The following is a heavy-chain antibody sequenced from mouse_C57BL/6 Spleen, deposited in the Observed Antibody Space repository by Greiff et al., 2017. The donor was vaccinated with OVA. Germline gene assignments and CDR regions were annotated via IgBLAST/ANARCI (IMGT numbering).Heavy chain of an antibody. J-gene: IGHJ3*01. V-gene: IGHV14-2*01. CDR1: GFNIKDYY. D-gene: IGHD1-1*01. CDR3: ARGYGSSPWYAY. Sequence: EVQLQQSGAELVKPGASVKLSCTASGFNIKDYYMHWVKQRTEQGLEWIGRIDPEDGETKYAAKFQGKATITADTSSNTAYLQHSSLTSEDTAVYYCARGYGSSPWYAYWGQGTLVTVSA. CDR2: IDPEDGET.